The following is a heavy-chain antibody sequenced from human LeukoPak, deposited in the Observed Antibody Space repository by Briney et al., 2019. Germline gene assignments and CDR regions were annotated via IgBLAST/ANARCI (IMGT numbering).Heavy chain of an antibody. CDR3: ARDGGSNRIFGY. D-gene: IGHD3-16*01. Sequence: PGGSLRLSCAASGFTFSSYGMSWVRQAPGKGLEWVSGINWNGGSTGYADSVKGRFTISRDNAKNSLYLQMNSLRAEDTALYYCARDGGSNRIFGYWGQGTLVTVSS. CDR2: INWNGGST. CDR1: GFTFSSYG. J-gene: IGHJ4*02. V-gene: IGHV3-20*04.